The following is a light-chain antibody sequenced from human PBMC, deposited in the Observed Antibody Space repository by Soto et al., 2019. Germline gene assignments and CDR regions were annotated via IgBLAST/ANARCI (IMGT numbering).Light chain of an antibody. CDR3: CSYGGRSTYV. CDR2: EGS. J-gene: IGLJ1*01. Sequence: QSALTQPASVSGSPGQSITISCTGTSSDVGSYNLVSWYQQHPGKAPKLLISEGSKRPSGVSNRFSGSKSANTASLTISGLQPEDEADYFCCSYGGRSTYVFGPGTKLTVL. V-gene: IGLV2-23*01. CDR1: SSDVGSYNL.